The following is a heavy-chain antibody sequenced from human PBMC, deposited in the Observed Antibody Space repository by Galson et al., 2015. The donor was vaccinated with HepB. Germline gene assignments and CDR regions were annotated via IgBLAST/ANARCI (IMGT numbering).Heavy chain of an antibody. Sequence: SLRLSCAASGFTFSSYSMNWVRQAPGKGLEWVSSISSSSSYIYYADSVKGRFTISRDNAKNSLYLQVNSLRAEDTAVYYCARDLGNIQARDYYYYGMDAWGQGTTVTVSS. CDR2: ISSSSSYI. J-gene: IGHJ6*02. CDR3: ARDLGNIQARDYYYYGMDA. V-gene: IGHV3-21*01. D-gene: IGHD1-1*01. CDR1: GFTFSSYS.